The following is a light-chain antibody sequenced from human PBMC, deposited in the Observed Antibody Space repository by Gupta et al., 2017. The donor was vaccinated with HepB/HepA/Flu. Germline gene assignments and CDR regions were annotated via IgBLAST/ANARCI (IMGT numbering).Light chain of an antibody. CDR1: QSVSRY. Sequence: EIVLTQSPATLSLSPGERATLSCRASQSVSRYLAWYQQKPGQAPRLLIDDASNRATGIPARCSGSGSGTDFTLTISRLEPEDFAVYYCQQRSNWPLTFGGGTKVEIK. V-gene: IGKV3-11*01. J-gene: IGKJ4*01. CDR2: DAS. CDR3: QQRSNWPLT.